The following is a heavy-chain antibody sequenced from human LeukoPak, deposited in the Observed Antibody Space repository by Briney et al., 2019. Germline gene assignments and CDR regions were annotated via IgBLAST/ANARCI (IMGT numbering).Heavy chain of an antibody. Sequence: GESLKISCKGSGYSFTSYWIGWVRQMPGKGLEWMGIIYPGDSDTRYSPSFQGQVTISADKSISTAYLQWSSLKASDTAMYYCARNLWYYYDSSGYTAGPYYGMDVWGQGTTVTVSS. V-gene: IGHV5-51*01. J-gene: IGHJ6*02. CDR3: ARNLWYYYDSSGYTAGPYYGMDV. D-gene: IGHD3-22*01. CDR2: IYPGDSDT. CDR1: GYSFTSYW.